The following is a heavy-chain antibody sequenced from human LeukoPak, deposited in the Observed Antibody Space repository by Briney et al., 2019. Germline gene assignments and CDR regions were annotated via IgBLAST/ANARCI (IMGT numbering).Heavy chain of an antibody. Sequence: GGSLRLSCEASGFTFSSYAMSWVRQAPGKGLEWVSVISGSGVKTYNADSVKGRFTISRDNSKNTLYLQMNSLRAEDTAVYYCAREDTAMVTDAFDIWGQGTMVTVSS. J-gene: IGHJ3*02. V-gene: IGHV3-23*01. D-gene: IGHD5-18*01. CDR3: AREDTAMVTDAFDI. CDR1: GFTFSSYA. CDR2: ISGSGVKT.